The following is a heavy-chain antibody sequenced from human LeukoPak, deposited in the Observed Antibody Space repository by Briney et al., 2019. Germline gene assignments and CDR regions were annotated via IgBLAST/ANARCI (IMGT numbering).Heavy chain of an antibody. V-gene: IGHV4-34*01. Sequence: PSETLSLTCTVSGGSISSYYWSWIRQPPGKGLEWIGEINHSGSTNYNPSLKSRVTISVDTPKNQFSLKLSSVTAADTAVYYCARGPTIFGVAIRLNFDYWGQGTLVTVSS. D-gene: IGHD3-3*01. J-gene: IGHJ4*02. CDR3: ARGPTIFGVAIRLNFDY. CDR1: GGSISSYY. CDR2: INHSGST.